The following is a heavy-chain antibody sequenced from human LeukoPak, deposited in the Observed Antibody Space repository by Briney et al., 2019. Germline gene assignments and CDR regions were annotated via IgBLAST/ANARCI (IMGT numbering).Heavy chain of an antibody. CDR3: ARCTTGKTFGSLREIKKSREIDF. CDR1: GFSLSTYE. V-gene: IGHV3-48*03. D-gene: IGHD1-1*01. Sequence: GGSLRLSCVGSGFSLSTYEMNWVRQTPGKGLEWVSYISSSGNTVHYADSVRGRFTISRDNAKNSLFLQMDSLRGEDTAVYYCARCTTGKTFGSLREIKKSREIDFWGQGTLVTVSS. J-gene: IGHJ4*02. CDR2: ISSSGNTV.